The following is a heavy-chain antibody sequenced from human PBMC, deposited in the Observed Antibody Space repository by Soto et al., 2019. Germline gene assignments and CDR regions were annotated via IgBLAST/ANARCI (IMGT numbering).Heavy chain of an antibody. CDR3: ARLEGLATISYYFDF. Sequence: PSETLSLTCSVSDDSINSDKYYWGWIRQPPGKGLEWIGSIFYRGNAYYNPSLQTRVTISLDKSSSQFSLKLNSVTAADSAVYFCARLEGLATISYYFDFWGPGALVTVSS. D-gene: IGHD3-9*01. J-gene: IGHJ4*02. CDR1: DDSINSDKYY. V-gene: IGHV4-39*01. CDR2: IFYRGNA.